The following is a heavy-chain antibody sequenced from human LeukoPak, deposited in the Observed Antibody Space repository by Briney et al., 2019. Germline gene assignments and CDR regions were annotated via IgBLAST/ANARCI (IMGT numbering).Heavy chain of an antibody. CDR1: GFTFSSYA. J-gene: IGHJ4*02. D-gene: IGHD4-11*01. CDR3: ARGVYSTDY. Sequence: GGSLRPSCAASGFTFSSYAMDWVRQAPGKGLEWVAVIWYDGSNKYYADSVKGRFTISRDNSKNTLYLQMNSLRAEDTAVYYCARGVYSTDYWGQGTLVTVSS. CDR2: IWYDGSNK. V-gene: IGHV3-33*08.